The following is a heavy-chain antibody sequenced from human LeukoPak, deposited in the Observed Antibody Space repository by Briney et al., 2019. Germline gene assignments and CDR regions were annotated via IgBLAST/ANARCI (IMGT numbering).Heavy chain of an antibody. J-gene: IGHJ4*02. D-gene: IGHD1-1*01. V-gene: IGHV4-34*01. CDR3: ARGDELETYFDY. CDR2: INHSGST. Sequence: SETLSLTCAVYGGSFSGYYWSWIRQPPGKGLEWIGEINHSGSTNYNPSLKSRVTISVDTFKNQFSLKLSSVTAADTAVYYCARGDELETYFDYWGQGTLVTVSS. CDR1: GGSFSGYY.